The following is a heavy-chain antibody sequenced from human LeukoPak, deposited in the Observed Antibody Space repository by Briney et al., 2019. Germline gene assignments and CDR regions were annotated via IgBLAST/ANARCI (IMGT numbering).Heavy chain of an antibody. CDR2: MNPNSGYT. J-gene: IGHJ5*02. Sequence: ASVKVSCKASGYTFTNYDVNWVRQATGQGLEWMGWMNPNSGYTGHAQKFQGRVTMTRNTSISTAYMELSSLRSEDTAVYYCARGPAASHRNWFDPWGQGTLVTVSS. V-gene: IGHV1-8*01. CDR1: GYTFTNYD. CDR3: ARGPAASHRNWFDP. D-gene: IGHD2-15*01.